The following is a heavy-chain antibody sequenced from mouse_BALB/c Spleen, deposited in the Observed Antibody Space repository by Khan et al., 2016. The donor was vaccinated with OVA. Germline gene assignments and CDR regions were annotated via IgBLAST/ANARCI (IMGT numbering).Heavy chain of an antibody. Sequence: EVKLEESGGGLVQPGGSLRLSCATSGFTFTDYYMTWVRQPPGKALEWLGFIRNKANGYTTEYSASVKGRFTISRDNSQSIVYLQMNTLRAEDSATYYCARETVVDIYWYLDVWGAGTTVTVAS. CDR3: ARETVVDIYWYLDV. CDR1: GFTFTDYY. J-gene: IGHJ1*01. D-gene: IGHD1-1*01. V-gene: IGHV7-3*02. CDR2: IRNKANGYTT.